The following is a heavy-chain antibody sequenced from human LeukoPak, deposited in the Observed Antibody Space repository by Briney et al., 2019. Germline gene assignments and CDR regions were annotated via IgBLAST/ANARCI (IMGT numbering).Heavy chain of an antibody. CDR3: ASPRPGYYYDSSGSYYFDY. CDR1: GGTFSSYA. D-gene: IGHD3-22*01. J-gene: IGHJ4*02. Sequence: ASVKVSCKASGGTFSSYAISWVRQAPGQGLEWMGGIIPIFGTANYAQKFQGRVTITTDESTSTAYMELSSLRSEDTAVYYCASPRPGYYYDSSGSYYFDYWAREPWSPSPQ. V-gene: IGHV1-69*05. CDR2: IIPIFGTA.